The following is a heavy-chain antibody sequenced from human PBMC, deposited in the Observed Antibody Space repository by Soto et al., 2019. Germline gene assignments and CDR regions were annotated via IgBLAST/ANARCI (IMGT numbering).Heavy chain of an antibody. Sequence: PPVKVSCKASGYTLTSYDSSWVRQANGQGLEWMGWMNPNSGNTGYAQKFQGRVTMTRNTSISTAYMELSSLRSEDTAVYYCAREKRRYDVEADEAFDIWGQGTMVTVSS. CDR2: MNPNSGNT. CDR1: GYTLTSYD. J-gene: IGHJ3*02. D-gene: IGHD5-12*01. V-gene: IGHV1-8*01. CDR3: AREKRRYDVEADEAFDI.